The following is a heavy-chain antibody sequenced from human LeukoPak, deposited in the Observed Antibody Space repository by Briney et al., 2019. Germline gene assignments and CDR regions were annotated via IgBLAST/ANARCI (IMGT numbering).Heavy chain of an antibody. V-gene: IGHV3-74*01. CDR2: INSDGSST. CDR1: GFTFSSYW. Sequence: GGSLRLSCAASGFTFSSYWMHWVRQAPGKGLVWVSRINSDGSSTSYADSVKGRFTISRDNAKNTLYLQMNSLRAEDTAVYCCARGASSSWLYYFDYWGQGTLVTVSS. CDR3: ARGASSSWLYYFDY. D-gene: IGHD6-13*01. J-gene: IGHJ4*02.